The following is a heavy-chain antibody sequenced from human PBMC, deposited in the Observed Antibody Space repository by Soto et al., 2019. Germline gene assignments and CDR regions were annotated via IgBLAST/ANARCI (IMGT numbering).Heavy chain of an antibody. CDR3: ARGGWYNDY. Sequence: SETLSLTCTVSGGSVSSSSYYWGWVRQPPGKGLEWIGSVYYSGSTSYHPSLKSRVAMSVDTSKNQFSLKMSSVTAADTAVYFCARGGWYNDYWGQGILVTVSS. CDR1: GGSVSSSSYY. J-gene: IGHJ4*02. CDR2: VYYSGST. V-gene: IGHV4-39*07. D-gene: IGHD6-19*01.